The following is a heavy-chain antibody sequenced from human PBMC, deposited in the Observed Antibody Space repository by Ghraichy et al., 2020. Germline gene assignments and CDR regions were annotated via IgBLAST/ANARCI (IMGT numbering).Heavy chain of an antibody. CDR3: ARRGAYSLGL. CDR2: IYYSGST. Sequence: SETLSLTCTVSGGSISSSSYYWGWIRQSPGKGLEWIGSIYYSGSTYYNPSLKSRVTISVDTSKNQFSLKLSSVTAADTAVYYCARRGAYSLGLWGQGTLVTVSS. J-gene: IGHJ4*02. CDR1: GGSISSSSYY. V-gene: IGHV4-39*01. D-gene: IGHD5-18*01.